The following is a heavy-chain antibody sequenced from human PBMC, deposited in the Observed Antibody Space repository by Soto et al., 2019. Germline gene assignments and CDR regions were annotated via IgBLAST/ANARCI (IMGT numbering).Heavy chain of an antibody. CDR3: ARGGDWQFDY. V-gene: IGHV4-4*02. CDR2: IHHSGRT. CDR1: GDSISSDKW. D-gene: IGHD2-21*02. J-gene: IGHJ4*02. Sequence: QVQLQESGPGLVKPSGTLSLTCAVSGDSISSDKWWRWVRHPPGKGLEWIGEIHHSGRTNYNPSLKSRVTILGEKSKNQVSLELSSMTAAYTAVYYCARGGDWQFDYWGQGTLVTVSS.